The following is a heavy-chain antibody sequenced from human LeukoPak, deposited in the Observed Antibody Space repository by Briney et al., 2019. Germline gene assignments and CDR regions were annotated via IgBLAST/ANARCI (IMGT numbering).Heavy chain of an antibody. J-gene: IGHJ4*02. D-gene: IGHD6-13*01. CDR2: IPSTSSYT. CDR1: GFTFSVYY. CDR3: ARAANTAAGTPTLAIDY. V-gene: IGHV3-11*05. Sequence: PGGSLRLSCVASGFTFSVYYMSWIREAPGKGLEWVSYIPSTSSYTSYADSVRGRFTISRDNAKNSLYLQMNSLRAEDTAVYYCARAANTAAGTPTLAIDYWGQGTLVTVSS.